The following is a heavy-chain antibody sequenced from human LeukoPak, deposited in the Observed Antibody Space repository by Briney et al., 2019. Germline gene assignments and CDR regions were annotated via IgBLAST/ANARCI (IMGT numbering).Heavy chain of an antibody. CDR3: AKGGGDFPYYFDY. CDR1: GFTFSSYG. J-gene: IGHJ4*02. CDR2: ISYDGSNK. V-gene: IGHV3-30*18. D-gene: IGHD3-16*01. Sequence: GGSLRLSCAASGFTFSSYGMHWVRQAPGKGLEWVAVISYDGSNKYYADSVKGRFTISRDNSKNTLYLQMNSLRAEDTAAYYCAKGGGDFPYYFDYWGQGTLVTVSS.